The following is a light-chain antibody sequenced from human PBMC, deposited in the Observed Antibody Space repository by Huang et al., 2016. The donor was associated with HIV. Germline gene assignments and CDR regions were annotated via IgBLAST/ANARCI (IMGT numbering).Light chain of an antibody. CDR3: QQSYSTLIT. J-gene: IGKJ5*01. V-gene: IGKV1-39*01. CDR1: QSIDGY. CDR2: TAS. Sequence: IQMTQSPSSLSASVGDRVTITCRASQSIDGYLNWYQQKPGKAPKLLISTASTLHTGVPPRFSGSGSGTDYTLIIYNLQPDDLATYFCQQSYSTLITFGQGSRLDNK.